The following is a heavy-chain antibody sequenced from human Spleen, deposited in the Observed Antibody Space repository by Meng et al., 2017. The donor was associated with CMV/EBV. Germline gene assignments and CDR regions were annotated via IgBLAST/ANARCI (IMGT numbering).Heavy chain of an antibody. CDR3: ARDAPRGWVNYYYYYGMDV. Sequence: GESLKISCAASGFTFSDYYMSWIRQAPGKGLEWVSYISSSGSTIYYADSVKGRFTISRDNAKNSLYLQMNSLRAEDTAVYYCARDAPRGWVNYYYYYGMDVWGQGTTVTVSS. J-gene: IGHJ6*02. CDR1: GFTFSDYY. V-gene: IGHV3-11*01. CDR2: ISSSGSTI. D-gene: IGHD1-26*01.